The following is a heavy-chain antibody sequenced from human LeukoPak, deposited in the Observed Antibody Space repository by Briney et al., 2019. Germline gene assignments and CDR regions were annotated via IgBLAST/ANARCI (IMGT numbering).Heavy chain of an antibody. D-gene: IGHD5-24*01. CDR3: ARDYKYAFDN. V-gene: IGHV3-48*01. J-gene: IGHJ4*02. Sequence: GSQRLSCAASGFRFSDYSMNWVRQAPGKGLEWISYIGISSGNTNYADSVKGRFTISGDKAKNSLYLQMNSLRVEDTAVYYCARDYKYAFDNWGQGTLVTVSS. CDR1: GFRFSDYS. CDR2: IGISSGNT.